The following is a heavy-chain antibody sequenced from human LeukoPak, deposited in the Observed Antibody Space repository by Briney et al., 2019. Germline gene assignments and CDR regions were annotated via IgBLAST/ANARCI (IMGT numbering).Heavy chain of an antibody. Sequence: SETLSLTCTVSGGSISSSSYYWGWIRQPPGKGLEWIGSIYYSGSTYYNPSLKSRVTISVDTSKNQFSLKLSSVTAADTAVYYCAGAEWAPLQNAFDIWGQGTMVTVSS. V-gene: IGHV4-39*01. CDR1: GGSISSSSYY. D-gene: IGHD1-26*01. CDR3: AGAEWAPLQNAFDI. CDR2: IYYSGST. J-gene: IGHJ3*02.